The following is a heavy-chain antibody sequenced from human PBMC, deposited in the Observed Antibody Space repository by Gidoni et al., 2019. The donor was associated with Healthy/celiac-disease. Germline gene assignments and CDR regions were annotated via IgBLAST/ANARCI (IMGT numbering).Heavy chain of an antibody. J-gene: IGHJ6*02. V-gene: IGHV3-53*01. D-gene: IGHD3-10*01. Sequence: EVQLVESGGGLIQPGGSLRLSCAASGFTVSSNYMSWVRQAPGKGLEWVSVIYSGGSTYYADSVKGRFTISRDNSKNTLYLQMNSLRAEDTAVYYCARDYYYYYYYGMDVWGQGTTVTVSS. CDR2: IYSGGST. CDR1: GFTVSSNY. CDR3: ARDYYYYYYYGMDV.